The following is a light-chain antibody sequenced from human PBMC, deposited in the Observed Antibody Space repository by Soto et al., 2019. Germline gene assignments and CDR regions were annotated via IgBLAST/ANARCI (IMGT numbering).Light chain of an antibody. Sequence: QSVLTQPPSASGSPGQSVTISCTGTSSYVGDYNYVSWYQQHPGKAPKLMIFGVSKRPSGVPDRFSGSKSGNTASLTVSGLQAEDEADYYCSSYAGSNNLVFGGGTKLTVL. J-gene: IGLJ2*01. V-gene: IGLV2-8*01. CDR2: GVS. CDR1: SSYVGDYNY. CDR3: SSYAGSNNLV.